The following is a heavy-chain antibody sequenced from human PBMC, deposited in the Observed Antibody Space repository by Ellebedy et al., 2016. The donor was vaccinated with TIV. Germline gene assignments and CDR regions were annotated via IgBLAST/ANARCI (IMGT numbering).Heavy chain of an antibody. D-gene: IGHD3-22*01. Sequence: GGSLRLSCAASGFTFRNFAMTWVRQAPGKGLEWVSSTSSSGVSTDYADSVRGRVTISRDNSKNTLYLQMNSLRADDSAVYYCAKLDSSGYYYGRFDYWGQGTLVTVSS. V-gene: IGHV3-23*01. CDR3: AKLDSSGYYYGRFDY. CDR2: TSSSGVST. CDR1: GFTFRNFA. J-gene: IGHJ4*02.